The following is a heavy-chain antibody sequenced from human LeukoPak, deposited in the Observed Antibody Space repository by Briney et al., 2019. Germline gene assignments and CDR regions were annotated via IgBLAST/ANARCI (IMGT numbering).Heavy chain of an antibody. Sequence: GESLKISCKGSGYSFTSYWIGWVRQMPGKGLEWMGIIYPGDSDTRYSPSFQGQVTISADKSISTAYLQWSSLKASDTAMYYCARHLAAAGTNNYYYMDVWGKGTTVTVSS. V-gene: IGHV5-51*01. CDR1: GYSFTSYW. D-gene: IGHD6-13*01. CDR3: ARHLAAAGTNNYYYMDV. CDR2: IYPGDSDT. J-gene: IGHJ6*03.